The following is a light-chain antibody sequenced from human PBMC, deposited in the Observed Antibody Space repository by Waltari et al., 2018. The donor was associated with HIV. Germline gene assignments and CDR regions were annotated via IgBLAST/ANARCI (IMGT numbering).Light chain of an antibody. V-gene: IGKV1-27*01. CDR1: QDIFNY. CDR3: QQYDNLPLT. Sequence: DIQMTQSPSSLSASVGDRVTITCRASQDIFNYLAWYQQKPGKVPKLLIYAASTLQSGVPSRFSGSGSGPVFTLTISSLQPEDIATYYCQQYDNLPLTFGGGTKVEIK. CDR2: AAS. J-gene: IGKJ4*01.